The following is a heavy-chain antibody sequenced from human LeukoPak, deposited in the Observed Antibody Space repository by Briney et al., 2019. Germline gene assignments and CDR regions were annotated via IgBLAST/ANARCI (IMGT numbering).Heavy chain of an antibody. J-gene: IGHJ4*02. V-gene: IGHV1-18*01. CDR3: ARAAGWGSLRLSRIDY. D-gene: IGHD3-16*01. CDR1: GYTFTSYG. Sequence: GASVKVSCKASGYTFTSYGITWVRQAPGQGLEWMGWISAYNGNINYAQKLQGRVTMTTDTSTSTAYMELRSLRSDDTAVYYCARAAGWGSLRLSRIDYWGQGSLVTVSS. CDR2: ISAYNGNI.